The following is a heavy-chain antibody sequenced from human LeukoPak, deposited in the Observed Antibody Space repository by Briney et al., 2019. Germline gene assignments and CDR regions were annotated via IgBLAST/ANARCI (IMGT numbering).Heavy chain of an antibody. J-gene: IGHJ3*02. D-gene: IGHD6-6*01. CDR1: GFTLSSYG. Sequence: GGSLRLSCAASGFTLSSYGMHWVRQAPGKGREWVAFIRYDGSNKYYADSVKGRFTISRDNSKNTLYLQMNSLRAEDTAVYYCAREMTYGSSAFDIWGQGTTVIVSS. CDR3: AREMTYGSSAFDI. CDR2: IRYDGSNK. V-gene: IGHV3-30*02.